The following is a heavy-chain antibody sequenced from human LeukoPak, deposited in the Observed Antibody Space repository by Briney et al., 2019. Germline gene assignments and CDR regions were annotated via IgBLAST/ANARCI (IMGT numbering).Heavy chain of an antibody. V-gene: IGHV5-51*01. J-gene: IGHJ4*02. D-gene: IGHD2-2*01. CDR3: ARRYCSSTSCYGGVDY. CDR1: GYSFTSYW. Sequence: GESLQISCQGAGYSFTSYWIAWARQVPGKGLEWMGIIYPGDSDTRYSPSFQGQVTTSADKSISTAYLQWSSLKASDTAMYYCARRYCSSTSCYGGVDYWGQGTLVTVSS. CDR2: IYPGDSDT.